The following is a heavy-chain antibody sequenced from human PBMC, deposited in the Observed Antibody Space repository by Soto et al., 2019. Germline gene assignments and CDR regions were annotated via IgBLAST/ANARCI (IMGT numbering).Heavy chain of an antibody. CDR2: IVVGSGNT. D-gene: IGHD1-26*01. CDR1: GLTFTSSA. J-gene: IGHJ4*02. V-gene: IGHV1-58*01. CDR3: AAEDSGSYYWLL. Sequence: SVQVSCQASGLTFTSSAVQLLRQARGQRLEWIGWIVVGSGNTNYAQKFQERVTITRDMSTSTAYMELSSLRSEDTAVYYCAAEDSGSYYWLLWGQGNLVTVSS.